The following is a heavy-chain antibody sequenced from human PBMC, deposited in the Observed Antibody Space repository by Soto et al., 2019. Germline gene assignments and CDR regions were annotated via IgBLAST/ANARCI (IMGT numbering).Heavy chain of an antibody. CDR3: AKSAEAYDSSGYYYLVSDY. D-gene: IGHD3-22*01. CDR2: ISGSGGST. Sequence: GGSLRLSCAASGFTFSSYAMSWVRQAPGKGLEWVSAISGSGGSTYYADSVKGRFTISRDNSKNTLYLQMNSPRAEDTAVYYCAKSAEAYDSSGYYYLVSDYWGQGTLVTVSS. J-gene: IGHJ4*02. CDR1: GFTFSSYA. V-gene: IGHV3-23*01.